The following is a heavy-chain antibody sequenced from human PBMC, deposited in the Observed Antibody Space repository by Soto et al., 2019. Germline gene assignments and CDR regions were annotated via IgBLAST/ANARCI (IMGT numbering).Heavy chain of an antibody. CDR2: INPSGFT. D-gene: IGHD2-15*01. Sequence: QVQLHQWGAGLLKPSETLSLTCAVYGVSFTTYYWSWIRQSLGKGLAWIGEINPSGFTNYNPSLDSRVTTSVDTSKNQVSLKLRSVTASDTAIYYCARRYCSDSYCSYFDYWGRGTLVSVSS. J-gene: IGHJ4*02. CDR1: GVSFTTYY. CDR3: ARRYCSDSYCSYFDY. V-gene: IGHV4-34*01.